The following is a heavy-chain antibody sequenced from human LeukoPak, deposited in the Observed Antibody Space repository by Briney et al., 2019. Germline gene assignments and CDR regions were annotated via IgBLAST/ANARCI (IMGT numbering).Heavy chain of an antibody. CDR2: LYSDGNT. J-gene: IGHJ4*02. CDR3: ARGVEPLAANTLAY. D-gene: IGHD1-14*01. CDR1: GFPLITND. Sequence: PGGSLGLSLAAPGFPLITNDMTWVRQAPGKGLGWGSVLYSDGNTKYADSVQGRFTISRDNSKNTLYLEMNSLSPDDTAVYYCARGVEPLAANTLAYWGQGTLVTVSS. V-gene: IGHV3-53*01.